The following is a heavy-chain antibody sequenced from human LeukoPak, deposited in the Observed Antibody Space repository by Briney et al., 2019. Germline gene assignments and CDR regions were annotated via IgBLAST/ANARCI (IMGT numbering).Heavy chain of an antibody. CDR2: ISYDGSNK. CDR3: AKVLLSFYDSSGPFDF. V-gene: IGHV3-30*18. D-gene: IGHD3-22*01. Sequence: GGSLRLSCAASGFTFSSYAMHWVRQGPGKGLEWVALISYDGSNKYYADSVKGRFTISRDNSKNTLYLQMDSLRAEDTAVYYCAKVLLSFYDSSGPFDFWGQGTLVTVSS. J-gene: IGHJ4*02. CDR1: GFTFSSYA.